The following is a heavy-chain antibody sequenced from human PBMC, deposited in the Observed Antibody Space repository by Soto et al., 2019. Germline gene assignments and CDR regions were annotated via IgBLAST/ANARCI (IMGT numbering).Heavy chain of an antibody. CDR1: GGTPSNSA. V-gene: IGHV1-69*01. CDR3: AGGRIVVVGCRAYYGMDV. CDR2: IIPVFGLV. D-gene: IGHD3-22*01. J-gene: IGHJ6*02. Sequence: QVHLLLQSGAEVKKPGSSVKVSCKASGGTPSNSAISWVRQAPGQGLEWMGGIIPVFGLVKYAQNFQGRVTITADESTNTAYMELSSLRPEDTAVYYCAGGRIVVVGCRAYYGMDVWGQGTTVTVSS.